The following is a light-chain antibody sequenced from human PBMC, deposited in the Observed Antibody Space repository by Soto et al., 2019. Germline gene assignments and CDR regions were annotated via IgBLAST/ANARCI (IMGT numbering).Light chain of an antibody. CDR2: GAS. V-gene: IGKV3-20*01. J-gene: IGKJ5*01. CDR3: QQYGSSPIT. Sequence: EIALTQSPGTLSLSPGERASLSCRASQSVSSSYLAWYQQKPGQAPRLLISGASSRATGIPDRFSGSGSGTDFTLTISSLEPEDSAVYFCQQYGSSPITFGQGTRLEIK. CDR1: QSVSSSY.